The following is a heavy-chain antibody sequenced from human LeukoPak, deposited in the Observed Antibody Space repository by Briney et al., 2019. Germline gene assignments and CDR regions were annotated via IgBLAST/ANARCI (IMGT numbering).Heavy chain of an antibody. CDR1: GFTFSNFA. D-gene: IGHD6-13*01. J-gene: IGHJ5*02. V-gene: IGHV3-23*01. CDR2: ITGYGAT. CDR3: AKGAAAGKVVWFDP. Sequence: WGSLRLSCAASGFTFSNFAMMWVRQAPGTGLQWVSTITGYGATFYADSVRGRFTIFRDTSMNTLFLQMNSLGAEDTAVYYCAKGAAAGKVVWFDPWGQGTLVTVPS.